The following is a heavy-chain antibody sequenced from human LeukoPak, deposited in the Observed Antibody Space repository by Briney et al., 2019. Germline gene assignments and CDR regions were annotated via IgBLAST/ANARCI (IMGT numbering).Heavy chain of an antibody. D-gene: IGHD2/OR15-2a*01. Sequence: SETLSLTCTVSSGSINHYYWSWLRQPPGKGLEWIGYIYYSGNTNYNPSLRSRVSMSVDTYKEQFSLKLSYVTAADTAVYSGARKNNRGKGPYFYDLWGQGTLVTVSS. V-gene: IGHV4-59*01. J-gene: IGHJ5*02. CDR1: SGSINHYY. CDR2: IYYSGNT. CDR3: ARKNNRGKGPYFYDL.